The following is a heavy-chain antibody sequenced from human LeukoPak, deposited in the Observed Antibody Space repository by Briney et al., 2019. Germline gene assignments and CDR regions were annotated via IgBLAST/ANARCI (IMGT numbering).Heavy chain of an antibody. CDR1: GFTFSSYG. CDR2: ISYDGSNK. CDR3: AKENSRTTNFDY. D-gene: IGHD1-1*01. Sequence: PGRSLRLFCAASGFTFSSYGMHWVRQAPGKGLEWVAVISYDGSNKYYADSVKGRFTISRDNSKNTLYLQMNSLRAEDTAVYYCAKENSRTTNFDYWGQGTLVTVSS. V-gene: IGHV3-30*18. J-gene: IGHJ4*02.